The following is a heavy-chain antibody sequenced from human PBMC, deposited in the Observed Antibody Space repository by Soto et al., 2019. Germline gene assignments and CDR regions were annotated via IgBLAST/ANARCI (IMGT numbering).Heavy chain of an antibody. CDR1: GYTFTSHG. Sequence: QVQLVQSGAEVKKPGASVKVSCKASGYTFTSHGLSWVRQAPGQGLEWMGWISGYNGKTNYAERFQGRVTMTTDTATNTAYMDLRSRGPDDAAVYLYEREGPGCRCDSCNYDAYIGMEVWGKGTAVTVSS. V-gene: IGHV1-18*04. J-gene: IGHJ6*04. CDR3: EREGPGCRCDSCNYDAYIGMEV. CDR2: ISGYNGKT. D-gene: IGHD2-15*01.